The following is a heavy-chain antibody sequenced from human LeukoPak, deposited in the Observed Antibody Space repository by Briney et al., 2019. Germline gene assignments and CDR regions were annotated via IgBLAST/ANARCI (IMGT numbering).Heavy chain of an antibody. D-gene: IGHD2-2*02. Sequence: PGGSLRLSCAASGFTFSSYSMTWVRRAPGKGLEWVSSISSSSSYIYYADSVKGRSTISRDNAKNSLYLQMNSLRAEDTAVYYCARVRVPAAIHGFDYWGQGTLVTVSS. CDR1: GFTFSSYS. CDR2: ISSSSSYI. V-gene: IGHV3-21*01. J-gene: IGHJ4*02. CDR3: ARVRVPAAIHGFDY.